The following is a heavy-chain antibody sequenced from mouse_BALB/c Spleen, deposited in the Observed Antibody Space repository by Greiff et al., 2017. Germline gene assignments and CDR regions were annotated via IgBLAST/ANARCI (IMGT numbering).Heavy chain of an antibody. CDR3: ARHYYGNHYFDY. Sequence: DVHLVESGGGLVKPGGSLKLSCAASGFTFSDYYMYWVRQTPEKRLEWVATISSGGSYTYYPDSVKGRFTISRDNAKNTLYLQMSSLKSEDTAMYYCARHYYGNHYFDYWGQGTTLTVSS. V-gene: IGHV5-4*02. D-gene: IGHD2-1*01. CDR1: GFTFSDYY. J-gene: IGHJ2*01. CDR2: ISSGGSYT.